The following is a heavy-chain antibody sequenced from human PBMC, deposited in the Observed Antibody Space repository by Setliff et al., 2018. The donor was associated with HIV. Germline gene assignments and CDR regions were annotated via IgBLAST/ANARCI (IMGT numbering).Heavy chain of an antibody. CDR3: ARGGGTSSPIDYHYCIDV. V-gene: IGHV4-39*01. D-gene: IGHD6-6*01. J-gene: IGHJ6*03. Sequence: PSETLSLTSTDSGDSISSSIYYWGWVRQPPGKGLEWIGGIYYTGSPFYNPSPKSRVTISVDTSNNQFSLKLGSVPAADTAVYYCARGGGTSSPIDYHYCIDVWGKGTTVTGSS. CDR2: IYYTGSP. CDR1: GDSISSSIYY.